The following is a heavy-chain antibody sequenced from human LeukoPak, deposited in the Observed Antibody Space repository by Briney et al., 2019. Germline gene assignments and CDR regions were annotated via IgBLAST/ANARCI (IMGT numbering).Heavy chain of an antibody. CDR3: AKEGRSLQTY. CDR2: IKEDGTET. V-gene: IGHV3-7*03. D-gene: IGHD5-24*01. Sequence: PGGSLRLSCAASGFMFSSNWMSWVRLAPGKGPEWVANIKEDGTETYYVDSVKGRFTISRDNAKNSLYLQMNSLRVEDTAVYYCAKEGRSLQTYWGQGTLATVSS. CDR1: GFMFSSNW. J-gene: IGHJ4*02.